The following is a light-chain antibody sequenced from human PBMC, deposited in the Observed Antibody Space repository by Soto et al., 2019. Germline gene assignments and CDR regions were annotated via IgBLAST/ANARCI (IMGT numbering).Light chain of an antibody. Sequence: QSALTQPASVSGSPGQSITISCTGTSSDVGGYNYVSWYQQHPGKAPKLMIYDVRNRASGASNRFSGSKSGNTASLTISGLQAEDEADYYCTSYTSSNTLYVFGTGTKVTVL. J-gene: IGLJ1*01. CDR1: SSDVGGYNY. CDR2: DVR. CDR3: TSYTSSNTLYV. V-gene: IGLV2-14*01.